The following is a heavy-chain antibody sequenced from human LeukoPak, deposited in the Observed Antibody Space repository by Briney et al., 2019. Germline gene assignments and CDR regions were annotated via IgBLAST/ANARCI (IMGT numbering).Heavy chain of an antibody. D-gene: IGHD3-10*02. J-gene: IGHJ6*02. Sequence: LSLTCIVSGASIRSYYWSWIRQSAGKGLEWVALIWSAGTNEFYADAVKGRFTISRDNSKNIVHLHMNSLRGDDTALYYCAREVVRGYGMDVWGQGTTVTVSS. CDR3: AREVVRGYGMDV. V-gene: IGHV3-33*08. CDR2: IWSAGTNE. CDR1: GASIRSYY.